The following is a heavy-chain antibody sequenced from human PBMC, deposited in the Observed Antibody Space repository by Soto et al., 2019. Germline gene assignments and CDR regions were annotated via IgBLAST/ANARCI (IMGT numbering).Heavy chain of an antibody. CDR3: ARDSEELRCSSTSCYYYYYGMDV. V-gene: IGHV3-30-3*01. CDR2: ISYDGSNK. Sequence: GGSLRLSCAASGFTFSSYAMHWVRQAPGKGLEWVAVISYDGSNKYYADSVKGRFTISRDNSKNTLYLQMNSLRAEDTAVYYCARDSEELRCSSTSCYYYYYGMDVWGQGTTVTVSS. CDR1: GFTFSSYA. D-gene: IGHD2-2*01. J-gene: IGHJ6*02.